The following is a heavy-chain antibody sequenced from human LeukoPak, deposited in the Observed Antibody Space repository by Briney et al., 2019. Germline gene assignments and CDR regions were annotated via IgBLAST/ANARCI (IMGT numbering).Heavy chain of an antibody. CDR2: ISGSGGST. V-gene: IGHV3-23*01. CDR1: GFTFSSYA. Sequence: GGSLRLSCAASGFTFSSYAMSWVRQAPGKGLEWVSAISGSGGSTYYADSVKGRFTISRDNSKNTLYLQMNSLRAEDTAVYYCAKPLRQQQLVPTAFDIWGQGTMVTVSS. CDR3: AKPLRQQQLVPTAFDI. D-gene: IGHD6-13*01. J-gene: IGHJ3*02.